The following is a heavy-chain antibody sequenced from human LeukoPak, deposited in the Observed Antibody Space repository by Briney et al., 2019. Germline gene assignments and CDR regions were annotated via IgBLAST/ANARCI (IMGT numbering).Heavy chain of an antibody. D-gene: IGHD6-13*01. CDR2: ISGGTGGST. CDR3: AKRGSSSWTQFDY. J-gene: IGHJ4*02. V-gene: IGHV3-23*01. CDR1: GFTSNDYA. Sequence: GGSLRLSCAASGFTSNDYAINWVRQAPGKGLEWVSVISGGTGGSTYYADSVKGRFTISRDNSKNTLYLQMNSLRAEDTAVYYCAKRGSSSWTQFDYWGQGTLVTVSS.